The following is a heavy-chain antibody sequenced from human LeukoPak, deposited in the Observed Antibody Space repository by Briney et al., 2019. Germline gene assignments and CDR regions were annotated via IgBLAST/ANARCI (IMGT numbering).Heavy chain of an antibody. J-gene: IGHJ3*02. CDR3: ATSRLRAAYDI. CDR1: GFTFSNYW. D-gene: IGHD4-17*01. Sequence: GGSLRLSCAASGFTFSNYWMTWVRRAPGKGLEWLTNIKYDGTEKHYADSVKGRFTISRDNAKNSLSLQMNSLRAEDTAVYYCATSRLRAAYDIWGQGTLVTVSS. CDR2: IKYDGTEK. V-gene: IGHV3-7*01.